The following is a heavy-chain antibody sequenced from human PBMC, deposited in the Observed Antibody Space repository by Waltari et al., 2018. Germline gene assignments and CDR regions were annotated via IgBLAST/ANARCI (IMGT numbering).Heavy chain of an antibody. V-gene: IGHV4-4*07. D-gene: IGHD2-21*01. J-gene: IGHJ4*02. CDR3: ARGPYCGGDCYLDS. CDR1: GGYIRNYY. Sequence: QVHLQESGPGLVKPSETLSLNCSVSGGYIRNYYWSWIRQPAGKGPEWIGRIYSSGTTDYNPSLKSRVTRSVDTPKNEFSLNLASVTAADTAVYYCARGPYCGGDCYLDSWGQGTLVTVSS. CDR2: IYSSGTT.